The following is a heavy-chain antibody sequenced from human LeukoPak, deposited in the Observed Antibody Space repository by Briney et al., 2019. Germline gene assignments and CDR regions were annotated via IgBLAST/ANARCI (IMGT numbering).Heavy chain of an antibody. V-gene: IGHV1-69*02. J-gene: IGHJ4*02. CDR2: IIPILGEP. Sequence: SVKVSCKASGGTFSSYTISWVRQAPGQGLEWMGRIIPILGEPDYAQKFQGRVTITADMSTSTAHMELSSLRSEDTAVYYCARKGGLGTYGIFDYWGQGTLVTVSS. CDR1: GGTFSSYT. CDR3: ARKGGLGTYGIFDY. D-gene: IGHD3-10*01.